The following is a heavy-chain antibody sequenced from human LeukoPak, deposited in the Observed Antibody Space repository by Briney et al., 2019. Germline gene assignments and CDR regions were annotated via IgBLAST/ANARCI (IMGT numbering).Heavy chain of an antibody. Sequence: PGGSLRLSCAASGFTFSSYAMNWVRQAPGRGLEWVAAISGGGGSTYYADSVMGRFTISRDNSKSTLYLQMNSLRAEDTAVYYCAKVAPLWYFDYWGQGTLVTVSS. D-gene: IGHD3-16*01. CDR2: ISGGGGST. J-gene: IGHJ4*02. V-gene: IGHV3-23*01. CDR1: GFTFSSYA. CDR3: AKVAPLWYFDY.